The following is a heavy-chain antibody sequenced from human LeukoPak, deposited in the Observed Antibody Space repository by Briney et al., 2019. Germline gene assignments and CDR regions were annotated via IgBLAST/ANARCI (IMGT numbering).Heavy chain of an antibody. CDR3: ARGVVGVVAAIRGAFDI. J-gene: IGHJ3*02. CDR1: GYSISSGYY. D-gene: IGHD2-15*01. CDR2: FYLSGST. Sequence: SETLSLTCAVPGYSISSGYYWVWIRQPPGKGLEWIGSFYLSGSTYSNPSLKSRVTISVDTSKNQFSLKLSSVTAADTAVYYCARGVVGVVAAIRGAFDIWSQGTMVTVSS. V-gene: IGHV4-38-2*01.